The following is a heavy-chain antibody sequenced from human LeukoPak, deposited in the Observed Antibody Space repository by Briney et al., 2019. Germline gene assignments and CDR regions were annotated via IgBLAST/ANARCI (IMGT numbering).Heavy chain of an antibody. Sequence: GASVKASCKASGYTFTSYDINWVRQATGQGLEWMGWMNPNSGNTGYAQKFQGRGTMTRNTSISTAYMELSSLRSEDTAVYYCARGLSAYYYYYMDVWGKGTTVTVSS. J-gene: IGHJ6*03. V-gene: IGHV1-8*01. D-gene: IGHD2/OR15-2a*01. CDR3: ARGLSAYYYYYMDV. CDR1: GYTFTSYD. CDR2: MNPNSGNT.